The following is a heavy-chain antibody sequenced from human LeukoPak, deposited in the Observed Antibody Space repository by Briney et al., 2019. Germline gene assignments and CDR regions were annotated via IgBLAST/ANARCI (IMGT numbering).Heavy chain of an antibody. V-gene: IGHV4-34*01. CDR2: INHSGST. D-gene: IGHD3-9*01. CDR3: ARGTVLRYFDWLPRFYY. CDR1: GGSFSGYY. J-gene: IGHJ4*02. Sequence: SETLSLTCAVYGGSFSGYYWSSIRHPPGRGLEWIGEINHSGSTNHNPPLKSRVTISVDTSKNQCSLKLSSVTAADTAVYYCARGTVLRYFDWLPRFYYWGQRALVTASS.